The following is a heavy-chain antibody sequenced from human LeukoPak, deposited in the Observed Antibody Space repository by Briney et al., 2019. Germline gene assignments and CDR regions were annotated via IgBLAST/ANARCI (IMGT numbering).Heavy chain of an antibody. J-gene: IGHJ3*02. D-gene: IGHD3-3*01. V-gene: IGHV1-8*03. Sequence: ASVKVSCKASGYTFTSYDINWVRQATGQGLEWMGWMNPNSGNTGYALKFQGRVTITRNTSISTAYMELSSLRSEDTAVYYCARGSILEWSNPYAFDIWGQGTMVTVSS. CDR3: ARGSILEWSNPYAFDI. CDR2: MNPNSGNT. CDR1: GYTFTSYD.